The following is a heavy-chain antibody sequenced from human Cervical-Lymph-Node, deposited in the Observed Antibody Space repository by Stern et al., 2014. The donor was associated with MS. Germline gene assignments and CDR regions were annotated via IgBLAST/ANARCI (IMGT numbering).Heavy chain of an antibody. V-gene: IGHV1-18*01. CDR2: LSAYNGNT. CDR3: ARDRWELRPNNWFDP. J-gene: IGHJ5*02. CDR1: GYTFTSYG. D-gene: IGHD1-26*01. Sequence: VQLVESGAEVKKPGASVKVSCKASGYTFTSYGISWVRQAPGQGLEWMGWLSAYNGNTNYAQKLQGRVTMTTATSTSTAYMELRSLRSDDTAVYYCARDRWELRPNNWFDPWGQGTLVTVSS.